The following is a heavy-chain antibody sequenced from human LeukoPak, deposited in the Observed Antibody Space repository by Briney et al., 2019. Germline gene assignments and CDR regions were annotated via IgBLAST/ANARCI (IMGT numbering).Heavy chain of an antibody. J-gene: IGHJ5*01. CDR2: IDPNSGAT. CDR1: GYTFTGFY. CDR3: ARDWGSGTYDS. V-gene: IGHV1-2*06. D-gene: IGHD1-26*01. Sequence: ASVKVSCKASGYTFTGFYLHWVRQAPGQGLEWMGRIDPNSGATDYAQKFQGRVTMTRDTSNSTAYMELSGLRSDDTAVYYCARDWGSGTYDSWGQGPLITVSS.